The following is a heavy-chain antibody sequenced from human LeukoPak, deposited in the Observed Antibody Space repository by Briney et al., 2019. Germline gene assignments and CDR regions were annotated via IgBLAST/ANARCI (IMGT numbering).Heavy chain of an antibody. CDR3: AKASLPFLITCEFYH. J-gene: IGHJ4*02. Sequence: VSGISGSGASTYYADSVKGRFTISRDTSKSTVYLQMNSLRAEDTAVYYCAKASLPFLITCEFYHWGQGFLVTVSS. CDR2: ISGSGAST. V-gene: IGHV3-23*01. D-gene: IGHD3-22*01.